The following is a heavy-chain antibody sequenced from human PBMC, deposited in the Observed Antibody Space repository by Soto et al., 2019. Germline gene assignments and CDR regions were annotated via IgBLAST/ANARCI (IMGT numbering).Heavy chain of an antibody. CDR2: IIPIFGTA. CDR1: GGTFSSYA. CDR3: ARDRGYCGYDSTYFDY. J-gene: IGHJ4*02. Sequence: QVQLVQSGAEVKKPGSSVKVSCKASGGTFSSYAISWVRQAPGQGLEWMGGIIPIFGTANYAQKFQGRVTITADDTTSTAYMELSSLRSEDTAVYYCARDRGYCGYDSTYFDYWGQGTLVTVSS. V-gene: IGHV1-69*01. D-gene: IGHD5-12*01.